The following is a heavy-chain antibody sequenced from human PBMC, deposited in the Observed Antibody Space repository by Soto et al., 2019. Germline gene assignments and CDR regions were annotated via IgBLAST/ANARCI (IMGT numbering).Heavy chain of an antibody. CDR2: IIPIFGTA. D-gene: IGHD2-2*01. V-gene: IGHV1-69*12. J-gene: IGHJ6*02. Sequence: QVQLVQSGAEVKKPGSSVKVSCKVSGGTFSSYAISWVRQAPGQGLEWMGGIIPIFGTANYAQKFQGRVTITADESTSTAYMELSSLRSEDTAVYYCARDEGKYCISTSCHRGYYYYGMDVWGQGTTVTVSS. CDR1: GGTFSSYA. CDR3: ARDEGKYCISTSCHRGYYYYGMDV.